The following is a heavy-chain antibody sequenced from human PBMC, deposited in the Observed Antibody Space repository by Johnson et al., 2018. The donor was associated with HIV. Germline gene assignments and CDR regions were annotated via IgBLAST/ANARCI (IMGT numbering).Heavy chain of an antibody. D-gene: IGHD3-22*01. Sequence: QVQLVESGGGVVQPGRSLRLSCAASGFTFSSYGMHWVRQAPGKGLEWVAIISYDGSNKHYADSVKGRFTISRDNSKNTLYLQMNSLRAEDTAVYYCARSAYYYDNSGHRGDVFDIWGQGTMVTVSS. CDR2: ISYDGSNK. CDR3: ARSAYYYDNSGHRGDVFDI. J-gene: IGHJ3*02. V-gene: IGHV3-30*03. CDR1: GFTFSSYG.